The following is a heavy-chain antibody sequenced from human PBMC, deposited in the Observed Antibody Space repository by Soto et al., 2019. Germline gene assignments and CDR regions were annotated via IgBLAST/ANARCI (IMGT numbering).Heavy chain of an antibody. CDR2: INPNSGGT. J-gene: IGHJ5*02. D-gene: IGHD3-22*01. CDR1: GYTFTGYY. CDR3: AASLLLDYYDSSGYYSWFDP. V-gene: IGHV1-2*02. Sequence: ASVKVSCKASGYTFTGYYMHWVRQAPGQGPEWMGWINPNSGGTNYAQKFQGRVTMTRDTSISTAYMELSRLRSDDTAVYYCAASLLLDYYDSSGYYSWFDPWGQGTLVTVSS.